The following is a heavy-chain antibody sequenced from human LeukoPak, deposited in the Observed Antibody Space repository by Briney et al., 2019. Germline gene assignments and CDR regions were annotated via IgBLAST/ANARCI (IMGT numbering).Heavy chain of an antibody. V-gene: IGHV4-34*01. J-gene: IGHJ4*02. D-gene: IGHD3-22*01. CDR2: INHSGST. Sequence: SETLSLTCAVYGGSFSGYYWSWIRQPPGKGLEWIGEINHSGSTNYNPSLKSRVTISVDTSKNQFSLKLSSVTAADTAVYYCARQPIYRYYYDSSGYPDYWGQGTLVTVSS. CDR1: GGSFSGYY. CDR3: ARQPIYRYYYDSSGYPDY.